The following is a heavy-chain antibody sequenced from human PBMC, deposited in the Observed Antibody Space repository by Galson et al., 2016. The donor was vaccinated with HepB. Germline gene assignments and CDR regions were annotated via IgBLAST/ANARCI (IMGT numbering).Heavy chain of an antibody. CDR2: ISSGSSYI. Sequence: SLRLSCAASEFTFSRYTMNWVRQAPGKGLEWVSSISSGSSYIYYADSLKGRFTISRDNAKNSLYLQMNSLRAEDTAVYYCVRVRADYGGNMPDAFDIWGQGTMVTVSS. J-gene: IGHJ3*02. CDR3: VRVRADYGGNMPDAFDI. D-gene: IGHD4-23*01. V-gene: IGHV3-21*01. CDR1: EFTFSRYT.